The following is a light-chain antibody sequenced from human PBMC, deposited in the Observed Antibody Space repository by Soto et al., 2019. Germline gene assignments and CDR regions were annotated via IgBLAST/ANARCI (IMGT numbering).Light chain of an antibody. J-gene: IGLJ1*01. Sequence: QSVLTQPPSASGTPGQRVTISCSGSSSNIGSNTVNWYQQLPGTAPKLLIYSNNQRPSGVPDRFSGSKSGTSASLAISGLQSDDEADYYCAAWDDSLNGPVFGPGTKLTVL. CDR1: SSNIGSNT. CDR3: AAWDDSLNGPV. V-gene: IGLV1-44*01. CDR2: SNN.